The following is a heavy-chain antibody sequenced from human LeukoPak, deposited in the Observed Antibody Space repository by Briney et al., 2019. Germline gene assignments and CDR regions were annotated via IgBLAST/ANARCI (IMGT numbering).Heavy chain of an antibody. CDR1: GFTFSSHG. J-gene: IGHJ4*02. CDR3: TRDQPSSGWGFDS. Sequence: GGSLRLSCVASGFTFSSHGMNWVRHAPGKGLEWVANINGRGFSIHYADSIKGRFTISRDNTKDLLYLQMTSLRADDTALYYCTRDQPSSGWGFDSWGRGTLVIVSS. D-gene: IGHD6-19*01. V-gene: IGHV3-21*06. CDR2: INGRGFSI.